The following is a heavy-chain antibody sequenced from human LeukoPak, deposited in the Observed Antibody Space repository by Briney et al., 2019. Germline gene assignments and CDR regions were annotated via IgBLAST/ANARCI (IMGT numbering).Heavy chain of an antibody. CDR3: AKDIVVVPALDY. Sequence: GGSLRLSCAASGFTFSSYGMHWVRQAPGKGLEWVAVISYDGSNKYYADSVKGRFTISRDNSKNTLYLQMNGLRAEDTAVYYCAKDIVVVPALDYWGQGTLVTVSS. CDR2: ISYDGSNK. J-gene: IGHJ4*02. V-gene: IGHV3-30*18. D-gene: IGHD2-2*01. CDR1: GFTFSSYG.